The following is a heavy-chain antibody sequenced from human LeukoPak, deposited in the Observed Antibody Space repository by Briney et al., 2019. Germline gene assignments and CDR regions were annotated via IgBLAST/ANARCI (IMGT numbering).Heavy chain of an antibody. CDR1: GGSVSSVGSY. J-gene: IGHJ3*02. Sequence: SETLSLTCIVSGGSVSSVGSYWSWIRQPPGKGLEWIGYRYYQETTNYNPSLKSRVTLSVDTSRNQFSLRLSSVTAADTAVYFCVRERWAVEDIYYDFDIWGHGTMVTVCS. D-gene: IGHD3-16*01. CDR3: VRERWAVEDIYYDFDI. CDR2: RYYQETT. V-gene: IGHV4-61*08.